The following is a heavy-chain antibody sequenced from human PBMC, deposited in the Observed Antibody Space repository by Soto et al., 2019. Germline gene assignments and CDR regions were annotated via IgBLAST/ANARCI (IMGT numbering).Heavy chain of an antibody. CDR2: IIPIFGTA. D-gene: IGHD4-17*01. CDR3: ARKTTAAWYFDL. V-gene: IGHV1-69*01. Sequence: QVQLVQSGAEVKKPGSSVKVSCKASGGTFSSYAISWVRQAPGQGLEWMGGIIPIFGTANYAQKFQGRATITADESTSTAYMELSSLTSEDPAVYYCARKTTAAWYFDLWGRGTLVTVSS. J-gene: IGHJ2*01. CDR1: GGTFSSYA.